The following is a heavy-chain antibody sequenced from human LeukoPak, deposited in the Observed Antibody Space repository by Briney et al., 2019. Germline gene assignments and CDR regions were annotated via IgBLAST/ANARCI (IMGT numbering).Heavy chain of an antibody. J-gene: IGHJ4*02. CDR1: GGSIRNYY. V-gene: IGHV4-59*01. CDR3: ARDRSYASGSIFDY. CDR2: INYCGNT. Sequence: SETLSLTCTVSGGSIRNYYWNWIRQPPGKGLEWIGYINYCGNTNYSPSLNSRVTISIDTSKNQFSLKLSSVTAADTAVYYCARDRSYASGSIFDYWGQGTLVTVSS. D-gene: IGHD3-10*01.